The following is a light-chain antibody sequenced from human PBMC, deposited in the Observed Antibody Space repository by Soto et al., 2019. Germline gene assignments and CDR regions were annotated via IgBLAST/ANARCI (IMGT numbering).Light chain of an antibody. Sequence: QSVLTQPRSVSGSPGQSVTISCTGTSSDVGGYNYVSWYQQHPGKAPKLMIYDVSKRPSGVPDRFSGSKSGNTASLTISGRQADDEADYYCCSYAGSYTHVVFGGGTKLTVL. CDR1: SSDVGGYNY. V-gene: IGLV2-11*01. CDR2: DVS. J-gene: IGLJ2*01. CDR3: CSYAGSYTHVV.